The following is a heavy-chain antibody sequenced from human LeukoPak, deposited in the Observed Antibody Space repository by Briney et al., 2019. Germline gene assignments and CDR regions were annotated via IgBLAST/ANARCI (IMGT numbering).Heavy chain of an antibody. CDR2: IYYSGTT. V-gene: IGHV4-39*07. J-gene: IGHJ5*02. CDR3: ARVPYSWNDVSSGLNWFDP. D-gene: IGHD1-1*01. CDR1: GGSIRSIDYY. Sequence: PSETLSLTCTVSGGSIRSIDYYWGWIRQPPGKGLEWIGTIYYSGTTYYNPSLESRVTISVATSKKQFSLRLRSVTAADTAVYYCARVPYSWNDVSSGLNWFDPWGQGALATVSS.